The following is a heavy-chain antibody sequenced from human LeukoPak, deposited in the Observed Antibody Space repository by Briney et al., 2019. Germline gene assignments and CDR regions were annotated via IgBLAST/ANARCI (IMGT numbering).Heavy chain of an antibody. CDR1: GFTFSDYY. J-gene: IGHJ4*02. CDR3: ARALSSWYPHIFDY. CDR2: ISSSGSTK. D-gene: IGHD6-13*01. V-gene: IGHV3-11*01. Sequence: GGSLRLSCAASGFTFSDYYMSWIRQAPGKGLEWVSYISSSGSTKNYADSVRGRFTISRDNAKNPLYLQMNSLRAEDTAVYYCARALSSWYPHIFDYWGQGTLVTVSA.